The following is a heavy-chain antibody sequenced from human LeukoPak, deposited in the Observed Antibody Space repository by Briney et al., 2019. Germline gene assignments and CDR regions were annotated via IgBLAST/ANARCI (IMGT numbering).Heavy chain of an antibody. V-gene: IGHV1-2*02. D-gene: IGHD2-2*01. Sequence: ASVKVSCKASGYTFTGHYMHWVRQAPGQGLEWMGWINPNSGGTKYAQKFQGRVTLTRDTSISTAYMELSRLTSGDTAVYYCARDPKSQLLLDYWGQGTLVTVSS. CDR1: GYTFTGHY. CDR3: ARDPKSQLLLDY. J-gene: IGHJ4*02. CDR2: INPNSGGT.